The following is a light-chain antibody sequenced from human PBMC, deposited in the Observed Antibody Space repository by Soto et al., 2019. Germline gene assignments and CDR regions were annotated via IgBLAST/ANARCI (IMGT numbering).Light chain of an antibody. J-gene: IGKJ3*01. CDR1: HSVSSSY. Sequence: EIVLTQSPGTLSLSPGGRATLSCRASHSVSSSYLAWYQQKPGQAPRLLIYGASSRATGIPDRFSGSVSGTDLPLTISRLDPEDFAVYYCQQYGSSPPYTFGPGPRVDIK. CDR3: QQYGSSPPYT. V-gene: IGKV3-20*01. CDR2: GAS.